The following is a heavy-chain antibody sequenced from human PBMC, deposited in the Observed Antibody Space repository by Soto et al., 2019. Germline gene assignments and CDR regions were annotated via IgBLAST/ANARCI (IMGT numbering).Heavy chain of an antibody. CDR1: GGTFSSHS. CDR3: STSVYCSTTRCYYYYGRAV. V-gene: IGHV1-69*01. CDR2: IIPIFGTE. J-gene: IGHJ6*01. D-gene: IGHD2-2*01. Sequence: QVQLVQSGAEVKKPGSSVKVSCKVSGGTFSSHSINWVRQAPGQGPEWMGGIIPIFGTENYAQKFQGRVTTTADESTSTAYMELSSLTSEDTALYYCSTSVYCSTTRCYYYYGRAVWGEGATVIVSS.